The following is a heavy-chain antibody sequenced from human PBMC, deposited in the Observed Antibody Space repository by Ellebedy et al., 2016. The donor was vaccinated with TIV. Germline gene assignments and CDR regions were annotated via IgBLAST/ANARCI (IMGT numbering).Heavy chain of an antibody. V-gene: IGHV3-74*01. CDR3: TRDDVSYGMEV. Sequence: PGGSLRLSCAASGFTFTNYWMHWVRQAPGKGLMWVSSVNSDGRGPRYAESVKCRFTISRDNAKKTVDLQMSSLRDEDTAVYFCTRDDVSYGMEVWGQGTTVIVSS. CDR1: GFTFTNYW. CDR2: VNSDGRGP. J-gene: IGHJ6*02.